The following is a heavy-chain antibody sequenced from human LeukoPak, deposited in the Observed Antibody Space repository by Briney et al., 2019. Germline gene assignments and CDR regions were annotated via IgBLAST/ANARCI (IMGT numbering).Heavy chain of an antibody. CDR3: ASDKWIIAPGVLKGDYFDY. Sequence: ASVKVTRKASGGSFSSYGISWVRQAPGQGLEWVGRIIPALGTTNYAQNFQGRVVITADKSTSTAYMELSSLRSEDTAVYYCASDKWIIAPGVLKGDYFDYWGQGTLVSVSS. CDR2: IIPALGTT. CDR1: GGSFSSYG. D-gene: IGHD5-12*01. V-gene: IGHV1-69*04. J-gene: IGHJ4*02.